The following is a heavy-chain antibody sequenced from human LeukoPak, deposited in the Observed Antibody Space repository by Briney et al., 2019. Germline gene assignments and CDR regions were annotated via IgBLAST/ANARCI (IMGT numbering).Heavy chain of an antibody. CDR3: ARDYCTNGVCYGLSAFDI. V-gene: IGHV3-30*09. CDR2: ISDSGGQK. CDR1: GFTLSSYA. Sequence: QAGGSLRLSCAASGFTLSSYAMSWVRQAPGKGLEWVAVISDSGGQKFYPDSVKGRIVISRDTSKNTLYLEMNSLRAEDTAQYFCARDYCTNGVCYGLSAFDIWGQGTTVTVSS. J-gene: IGHJ3*02. D-gene: IGHD2-8*01.